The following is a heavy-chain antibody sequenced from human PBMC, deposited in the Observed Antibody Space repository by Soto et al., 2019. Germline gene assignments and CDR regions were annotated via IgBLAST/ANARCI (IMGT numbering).Heavy chain of an antibody. D-gene: IGHD1-1*01. CDR1: GFTFSSYA. Sequence: GGSLRLSCAASGFTFSSYAMSWVRQAPGKGLEWVSAISGSGGSTYYADSVKGRFTISRDNSKNTLYLQMNSLRAEDTAVYYCANQLGRVGTPKEVAAFAYYFDYWGQGTLVTVSS. CDR2: ISGSGGST. J-gene: IGHJ4*02. CDR3: ANQLGRVGTPKEVAAFAYYFDY. V-gene: IGHV3-23*01.